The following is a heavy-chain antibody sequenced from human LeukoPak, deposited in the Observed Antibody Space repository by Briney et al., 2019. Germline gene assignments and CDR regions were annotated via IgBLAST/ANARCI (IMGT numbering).Heavy chain of an antibody. D-gene: IGHD6-13*01. CDR2: IYTSGST. CDR1: GDSISSFY. V-gene: IGHV4-4*07. J-gene: IGHJ4*02. CDR3: ARLRIGRQLVRMFDY. Sequence: SETLSLTCTVSGDSISSFYWTWIRQPAGKGLEWIGRIYTSGSTNYNPSLKSRVTMSVDTSKNQFSLKLSSVTAADTAVYYCARLRIGRQLVRMFDYWGQGTLVTVSS.